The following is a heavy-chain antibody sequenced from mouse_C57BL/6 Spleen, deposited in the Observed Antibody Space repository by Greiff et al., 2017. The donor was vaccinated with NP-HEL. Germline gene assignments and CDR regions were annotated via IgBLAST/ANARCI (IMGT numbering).Heavy chain of an antibody. CDR3: ARDGNWYFDV. Sequence: EVKVEESGPGMVKPSQSLSLTCTVTGYSITSGYDWHWIRHFPGNKLEWMGYISYSGSTNYNPSLKSRISITHDTSKNHFFLKLNSVTTEDTATYYCARDGNWYFDVWGTGTTVTVSS. V-gene: IGHV3-1*01. CDR2: ISYSGST. CDR1: GYSITSGYD. J-gene: IGHJ1*03.